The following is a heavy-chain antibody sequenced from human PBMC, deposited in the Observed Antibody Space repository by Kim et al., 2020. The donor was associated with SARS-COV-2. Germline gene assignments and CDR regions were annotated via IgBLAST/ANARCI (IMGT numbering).Heavy chain of an antibody. CDR3: VHLRGLGDD. Sequence: GGSLRLSCAGSGFFFVNAWMTWVRQTPGKGLEWVGRLKSNADGGTADYAEAVKGRFTISRDDSKNTLFLQMDSLKMDDTGVYYCVHLRGLGDDWGQGTPDTVSS. V-gene: IGHV3-15*01. D-gene: IGHD3-16*01. CDR1: GFFFVNAW. CDR2: LKSNADGGTA. J-gene: IGHJ4*02.